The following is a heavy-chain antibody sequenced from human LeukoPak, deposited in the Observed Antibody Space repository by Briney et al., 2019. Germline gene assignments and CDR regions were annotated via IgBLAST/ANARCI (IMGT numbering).Heavy chain of an antibody. CDR3: ARGQGGYYRLPPDY. J-gene: IGHJ4*02. V-gene: IGHV3-21*01. Sequence: GGSLRLSCVTSGFTFGLYAMSWVRQAPGKGLEWVSTIRITGGITYYADSVKGRFTISRDNAKNSLYLQMNSLRAEDTAVYYCARGQGGYYRLPPDYWGQGTLVTVSS. CDR1: GFTFGLYA. D-gene: IGHD3-22*01. CDR2: IRITGGIT.